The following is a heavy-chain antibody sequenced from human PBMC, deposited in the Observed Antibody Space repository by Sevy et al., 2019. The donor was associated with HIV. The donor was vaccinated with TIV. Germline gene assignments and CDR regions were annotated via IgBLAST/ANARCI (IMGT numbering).Heavy chain of an antibody. Sequence: GGSLRLSCAASGFTFSSYAMSWVRQAPGKGLEWVSAISGSGGSTYYADSVKGRFTFSRDNSKNTRYLQMNSLRAEDTAVYYCAKDSLIVVVPAAPLGFDYWGQGTLVTVSS. CDR2: ISGSGGST. J-gene: IGHJ4*02. CDR1: GFTFSSYA. V-gene: IGHV3-23*01. D-gene: IGHD2-2*01. CDR3: AKDSLIVVVPAAPLGFDY.